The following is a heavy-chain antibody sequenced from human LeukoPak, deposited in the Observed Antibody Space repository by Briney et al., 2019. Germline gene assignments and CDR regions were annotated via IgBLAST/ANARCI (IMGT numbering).Heavy chain of an antibody. Sequence: SETLSLTCTVSGYSISSGYYWGWIRQPPGKGLEWIGSIYHSGSTYYNPSLKSRVTISVDTSKNQFSLKLSSVTAADTAVYYCARGSSPPYYGSGSYYKSTYYYYYMDVWGKGTTVTVSS. V-gene: IGHV4-38-2*02. CDR3: ARGSSPPYYGSGSYYKSTYYYYYMDV. CDR2: IYHSGST. D-gene: IGHD3-10*01. J-gene: IGHJ6*03. CDR1: GYSISSGYY.